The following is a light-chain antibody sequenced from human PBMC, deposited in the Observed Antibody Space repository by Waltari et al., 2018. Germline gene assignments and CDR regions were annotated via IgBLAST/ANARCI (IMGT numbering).Light chain of an antibody. CDR1: QSISNS. Sequence: DIQMTQSPSSLPASVGDRVTITCRSSQSISNSLNWYQHKPGEAPKLLVYVASNLQRGVPSRFRGSGSETDFTLTISSLQLEDFATYYCQQSYNAPYTFGQGTNVEIK. J-gene: IGKJ2*01. CDR2: VAS. V-gene: IGKV1-39*01. CDR3: QQSYNAPYT.